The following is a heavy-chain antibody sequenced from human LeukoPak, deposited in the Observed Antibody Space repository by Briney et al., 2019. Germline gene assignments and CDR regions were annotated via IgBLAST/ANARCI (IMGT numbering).Heavy chain of an antibody. CDR1: GFTFSSYA. D-gene: IGHD1-1*01. CDR2: ISNSGGSA. CDR3: AKAGPSSGTYYGMDV. Sequence: HPGGSLRLSCAASGFTFSSYAMTWVRQAPGKGLEWVSSISNSGGSAYYTDSVKGRFTISRDTSKDTLYLQMNSLRAEDTAVYYCAKAGPSSGTYYGMDVWGQGTTVTVPS. V-gene: IGHV3-23*01. J-gene: IGHJ6*02.